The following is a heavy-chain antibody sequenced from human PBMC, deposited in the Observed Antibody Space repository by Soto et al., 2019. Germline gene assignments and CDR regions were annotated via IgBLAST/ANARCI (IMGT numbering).Heavy chain of an antibody. CDR2: ISGSGGAT. CDR1: GFTFSSYA. V-gene: IGHV3-23*01. J-gene: IGHJ4*01. Sequence: EVQLLESGGGLVQPGGSLRLSCAASGFTFSSYAISWVRQAPGKGLEWVSAISGSGGATYYADSVKGRFTISRDNSKKKVYLQMNSLRGEDTAVYFCAKDQVAVAGSTFDYWGHGTRVTVSS. D-gene: IGHD6-19*01. CDR3: AKDQVAVAGSTFDY.